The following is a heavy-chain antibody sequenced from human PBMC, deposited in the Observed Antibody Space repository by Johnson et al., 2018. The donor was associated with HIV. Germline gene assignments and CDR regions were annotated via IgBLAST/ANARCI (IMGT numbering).Heavy chain of an antibody. D-gene: IGHD1-26*01. CDR3: ARDCIVGADYDAFDI. J-gene: IGHJ3*02. Sequence: QVQLVESGGGVVQPGRSLRLSYAASGFTFSTYSMHWVRQAPGMRLEWVAVISYDGNNKYYADSLKGRFTISRDNSKNTLYLQMNSLRAEDTAVYHCARDCIVGADYDAFDIWGQGTTVTVSS. V-gene: IGHV3-30*04. CDR2: ISYDGNNK. CDR1: GFTFSTYS.